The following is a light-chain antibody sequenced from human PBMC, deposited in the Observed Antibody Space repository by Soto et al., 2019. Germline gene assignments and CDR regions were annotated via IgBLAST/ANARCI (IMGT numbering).Light chain of an antibody. CDR1: NSDVGGYNY. Sequence: QSALTQPASVSGSPGQSIAISCTGTNSDVGGYNYVSWYQHHPGKAPKLMIYEVSNRPSGVSNRFSGSKSGNTASLTISGLRAEDEADDYCSSYTTSTTWVFGGGTKLTVL. CDR2: EVS. V-gene: IGLV2-14*01. J-gene: IGLJ3*02. CDR3: SSYTTSTTWV.